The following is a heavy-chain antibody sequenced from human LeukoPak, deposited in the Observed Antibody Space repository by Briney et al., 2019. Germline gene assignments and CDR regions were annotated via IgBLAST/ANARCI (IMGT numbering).Heavy chain of an antibody. CDR3: ARQLRWDQYYFDY. CDR2: ISAYNGDT. J-gene: IGHJ4*02. CDR1: GYTFTSYG. D-gene: IGHD4-23*01. Sequence: ASVKVSCKASGYTFTSYGFSWVRQAPGQGLEWMGWISAYNGDTKYALNLQGRVTMTTDTSTSTAYMELRSLRSDDTTVYYCARQLRWDQYYFDYWGQGTLVTVSS. V-gene: IGHV1-18*01.